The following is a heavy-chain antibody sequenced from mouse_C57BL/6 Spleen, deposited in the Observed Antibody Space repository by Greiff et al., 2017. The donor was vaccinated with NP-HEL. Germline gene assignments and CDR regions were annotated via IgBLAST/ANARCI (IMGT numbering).Heavy chain of an antibody. CDR2: IDPSDSYT. J-gene: IGHJ2*01. CDR3: AREDSYDSFDY. Sequence: VQLQQSGAELVRPGTSVKLSCKASGYTFTSYWMHWVKQRPGQGLEWIGVIDPSDSYTNYNQKFKGKATLTVDTSSSTAYMQLSSLTSEDSAVYYCAREDSYDSFDYWGQGTTLTVSS. V-gene: IGHV1-59*01. CDR1: GYTFTSYW. D-gene: IGHD2-12*01.